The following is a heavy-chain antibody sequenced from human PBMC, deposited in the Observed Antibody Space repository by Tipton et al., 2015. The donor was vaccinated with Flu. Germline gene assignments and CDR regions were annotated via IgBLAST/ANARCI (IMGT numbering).Heavy chain of an antibody. CDR3: ARDPDSGAGYYLDL. J-gene: IGHJ2*01. Sequence: LVQSSEILSLTCTVSGGSISGYYWTWIRLPAGKGLEWIGRIHTSGSTGYNPSLKSRVTMSVDASKNQFSLQLNSVTAADTAVYYCARDPDSGAGYYLDLWGRGTLVTVSS. CDR1: GGSISGYY. V-gene: IGHV4-4*07. CDR2: IHTSGST. D-gene: IGHD6-25*01.